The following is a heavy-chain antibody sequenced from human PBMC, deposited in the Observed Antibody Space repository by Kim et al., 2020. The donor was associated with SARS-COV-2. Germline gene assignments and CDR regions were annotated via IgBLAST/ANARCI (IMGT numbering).Heavy chain of an antibody. CDR2: ISSSGSIT. D-gene: IGHD5-18*01. CDR3: ARVGYSYCQFDY. Sequence: GGSLRLSCAASGFTFSDYYMSWIRQAPGKGLEWVSYISSSGSITYYADSVKGRFTISRDNAKNSLYLQMNSLRAEDTAVYYCARVGYSYCQFDYWGQGTLVTVSS. J-gene: IGHJ4*02. V-gene: IGHV3-11*01. CDR1: GFTFSDYY.